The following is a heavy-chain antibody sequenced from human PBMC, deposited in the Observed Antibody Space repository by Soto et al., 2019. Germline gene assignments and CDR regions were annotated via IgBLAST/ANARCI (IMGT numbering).Heavy chain of an antibody. D-gene: IGHD2-8*01. CDR2: IIPIFGTA. Sequence: QVQLVQSGAEVKKPGSSVKVSCKASGGTFSSYAISWVRQAPGQGLEWMGGIIPIFGTANYAQKFQGRVTITADESTSTAYMELSSLRSEDTAVYYCAREKGYCTNGVCYSRWFAPWGQGTLVTVSS. V-gene: IGHV1-69*01. J-gene: IGHJ5*02. CDR3: AREKGYCTNGVCYSRWFAP. CDR1: GGTFSSYA.